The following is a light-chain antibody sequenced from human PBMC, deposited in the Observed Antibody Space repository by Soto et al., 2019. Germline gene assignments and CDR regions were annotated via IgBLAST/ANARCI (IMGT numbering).Light chain of an antibody. CDR1: QSVSTN. CDR2: GAS. V-gene: IGKV3-15*01. CDR3: HQYNNWRT. Sequence: EIVMTQSPVTLSVSPVERATLSCRASQSVSTNLAWYHQRPGQAPRLLIYGASARATGIPDTFSGSGAGTEFNLTISSLQSEDFAVYYCHQYNNWRTFGQGTRLEIK. J-gene: IGKJ5*01.